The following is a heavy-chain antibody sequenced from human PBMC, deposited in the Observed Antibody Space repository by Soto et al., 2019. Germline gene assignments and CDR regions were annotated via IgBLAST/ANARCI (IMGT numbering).Heavy chain of an antibody. CDR1: GFTFSDYY. Sequence: GGSLRLSCAASGFTFSDYYMSWIRQAPGKGLEWVSYISSSGSTIYYADSVKGRFTISRDNAKNSLYLQINSLRAEDTAVFYCAREFLEREDWFDSWGQGTLVTVSS. CDR3: AREFLEREDWFDS. CDR2: ISSSGSTI. D-gene: IGHD1-1*01. V-gene: IGHV3-11*01. J-gene: IGHJ5*01.